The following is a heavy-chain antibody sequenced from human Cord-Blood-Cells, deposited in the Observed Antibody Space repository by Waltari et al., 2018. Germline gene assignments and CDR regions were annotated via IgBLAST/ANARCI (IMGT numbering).Heavy chain of an antibody. Sequence: QVQLQASGPGLVKPSETLSLTCTVSGYSISSGYSWGWIRQPPGKGLEWIGSIYHSGSTYYNPSLKSRVTISVDTSKNQFSLKLSSVTAADTAVYYCARGGGHSGYDYDYWGQGTLVTVSS. D-gene: IGHD5-12*01. J-gene: IGHJ4*02. CDR2: IYHSGST. V-gene: IGHV4-38-2*02. CDR3: ARGGGHSGYDYDY. CDR1: GYSISSGYS.